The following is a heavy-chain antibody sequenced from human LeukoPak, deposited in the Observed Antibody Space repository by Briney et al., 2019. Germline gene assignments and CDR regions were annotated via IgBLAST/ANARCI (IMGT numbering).Heavy chain of an antibody. D-gene: IGHD2-15*01. CDR1: GDSISSSSSY. V-gene: IGHV4-39*07. Sequence: SETLSLTCTVSGDSISSSSSYWGWIRQPPGEGLEWIGSIYYSGSTYYNTSLKSRVTISVDTSKNQFSLRLSSVTAADTAVYYCARTQDVTYYYYYMDVWGRGTTVTVSS. J-gene: IGHJ6*03. CDR3: ARTQDVTYYYYYMDV. CDR2: IYYSGST.